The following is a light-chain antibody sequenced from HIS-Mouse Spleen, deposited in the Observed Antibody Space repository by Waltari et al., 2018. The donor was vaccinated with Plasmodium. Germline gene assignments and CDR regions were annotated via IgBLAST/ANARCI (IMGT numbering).Light chain of an antibody. CDR3: QALDSSTVV. J-gene: IGLJ2*01. CDR2: QDS. Sequence: SYELTQPPSVSVSPGQTASITCTGDKLGDKYACWYQQKPGQSPVLVIYQDSKRPSGIPAQVSGSHSGTTATLTIRGTQAMDEADYYCQALDSSTVVFGGGTKLTVL. V-gene: IGLV3-1*01. CDR1: KLGDKY.